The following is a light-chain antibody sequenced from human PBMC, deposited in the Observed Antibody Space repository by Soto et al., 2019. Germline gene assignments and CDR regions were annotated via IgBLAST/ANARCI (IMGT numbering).Light chain of an antibody. V-gene: IGLV2-11*01. CDR2: DVS. CDR1: SSDVGGYNF. J-gene: IGLJ1*01. Sequence: SVLRQPRSGSGSRGQPGTISCTGTSSDVGGYNFVSWYQQYPGKAPKFMIYDVSKRPSGVPDRFSGSKSGNTASLTISGLLAEDEADYYCCSYAGSHTFVFGTGTKVTVL. CDR3: CSYAGSHTFV.